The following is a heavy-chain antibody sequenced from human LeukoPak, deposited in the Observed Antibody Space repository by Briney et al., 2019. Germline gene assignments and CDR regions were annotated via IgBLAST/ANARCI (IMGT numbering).Heavy chain of an antibody. CDR1: GYSFPSYG. J-gene: IGHJ4*02. CDR2: ISAYNGYT. Sequence: GASVKVSCKASGYSFPSYGISWVRQAPGQGLERMGWISAYNGYTNYAQKLQGRVTMTTDTSTNTVYMELRSLRSDDTAVYYCARGGTSGWRTPNDDYWGQGTLVTVSS. CDR3: ARGGTSGWRTPNDDY. D-gene: IGHD6-19*01. V-gene: IGHV1-18*01.